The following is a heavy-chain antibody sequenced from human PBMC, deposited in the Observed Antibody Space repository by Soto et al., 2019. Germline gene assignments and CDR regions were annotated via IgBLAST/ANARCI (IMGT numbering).Heavy chain of an antibody. CDR2: MNPNSGNT. J-gene: IGHJ5*02. Sequence: ASVKVSCKASGYTFTSYDINWVRQATGQGLEWMGWMNPNSGNTGYAQKFRGRVTMTRNTSISTAYMELSSRRSEDTAVSYCSIFAVILPPSCWFVPRGQGPLVTLSS. D-gene: IGHD3-22*01. V-gene: IGHV1-8*01. CDR1: GYTFTSYD. CDR3: SIFAVILPPSCWFVP.